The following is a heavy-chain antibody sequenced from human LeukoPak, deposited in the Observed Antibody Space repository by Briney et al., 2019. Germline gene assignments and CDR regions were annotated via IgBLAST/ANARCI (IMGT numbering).Heavy chain of an antibody. CDR1: GGSVSSGSYY. CDR3: ARAHYDPKNYYYYYGMDV. D-gene: IGHD3-22*01. Sequence: PSQTLSLTCTVSGGSVSSGSYYWSWIRQPPGKGLEWIGYIYYSGSTNYNPSLKSRVTISVDTSKNQFSLKLSSVTAADTAVYYCARAHYDPKNYYYYYGMDVWGQGATVTVSS. J-gene: IGHJ6*02. V-gene: IGHV4-61*01. CDR2: IYYSGST.